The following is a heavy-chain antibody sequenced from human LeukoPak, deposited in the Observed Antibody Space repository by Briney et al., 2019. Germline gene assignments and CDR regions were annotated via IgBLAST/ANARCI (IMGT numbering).Heavy chain of an antibody. Sequence: GGSLRLSCAASGFTFSSYWMSWVRQAPGKGLEWVAVISYDGSNKYYADSVKGRFTISRDNSKNTLYLQMNSLRAEDTAVYYCARSGYDGDYFDYWGQGTLVTVSS. CDR3: ARSGYDGDYFDY. J-gene: IGHJ4*02. D-gene: IGHD5-12*01. V-gene: IGHV3-30*03. CDR2: ISYDGSNK. CDR1: GFTFSSYW.